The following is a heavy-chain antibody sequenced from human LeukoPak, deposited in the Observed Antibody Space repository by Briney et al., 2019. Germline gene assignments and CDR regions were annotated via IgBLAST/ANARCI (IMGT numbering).Heavy chain of an antibody. J-gene: IGHJ4*02. CDR1: GGSFSGYY. CDR2: INHSGST. V-gene: IGHV4-34*01. Sequence: SETLSLTCAVYGGSFSGYYWSWIRQPPGKGLEWIGEINHSGSTNYNPSLKSRVTISVDTSKSQFSLKLSSVTAADTAVYYCARAYCSGGSCKSIYYFDYWGQGTLVTVSS. CDR3: ARAYCSGGSCKSIYYFDY. D-gene: IGHD2-15*01.